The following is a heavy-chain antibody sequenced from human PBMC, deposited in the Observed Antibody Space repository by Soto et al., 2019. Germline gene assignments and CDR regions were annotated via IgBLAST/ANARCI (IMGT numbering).Heavy chain of an antibody. Sequence: GGSLRLSCAASGFTFSSYSMSWVRQAPGKGLEWVSAISGSGGSTYYADSVKGRFTISRDNSKNTLYQQMNSLRAEDTAVYYCAKDLTTVTIIDAFDIWGQGTMVTVSS. V-gene: IGHV3-23*01. CDR1: GFTFSSYS. D-gene: IGHD4-17*01. CDR2: ISGSGGST. CDR3: AKDLTTVTIIDAFDI. J-gene: IGHJ3*02.